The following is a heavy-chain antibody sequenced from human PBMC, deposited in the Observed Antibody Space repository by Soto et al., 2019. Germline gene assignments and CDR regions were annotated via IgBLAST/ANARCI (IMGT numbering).Heavy chain of an antibody. CDR2: INHSGST. V-gene: IGHV4-34*01. CDR3: ARETTLTTTAMDDY. Sequence: PSETLSLTCAVYGGSFSGYYWSWIRQPPGKGLEWIGEINHSGSTNYNPSLKSRVTISVDTSKNQFSLKLSSVTAADTAVYYCARETTLTTTAMDDYWGQGTLVTVSS. J-gene: IGHJ4*02. CDR1: GGSFSGYY. D-gene: IGHD5-18*01.